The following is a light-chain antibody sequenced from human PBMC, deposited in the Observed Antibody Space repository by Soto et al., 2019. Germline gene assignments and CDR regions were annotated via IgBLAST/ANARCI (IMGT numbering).Light chain of an antibody. CDR2: KIS. J-gene: IGKJ4*01. CDR1: QSLVFSDGNTY. V-gene: IGKV2-30*01. CDR3: MQGTHWPLT. Sequence: EVVLTQSPLCLPVALGQPATISCRSTQSLVFSDGNTYLNWFQQRPGQSPRRLIYKISNRDSGVPDRFSGSGSATDFTLKISRVEAEDVGIYFCMQGTHWPLTFGEGTKVEIK.